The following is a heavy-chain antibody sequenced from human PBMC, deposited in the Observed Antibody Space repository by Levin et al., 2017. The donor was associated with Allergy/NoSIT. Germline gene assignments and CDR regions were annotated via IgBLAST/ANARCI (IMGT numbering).Heavy chain of an antibody. CDR3: PRASRSGWTGVGRYDYGLDV. V-gene: IGHV3-23*01. CDR2: SSDSGTSI. Sequence: AGWSLRLSCAASGFTFDNYAMTWVRQIPGKGLDWVSSSSDSGTSIYYADSVRGRFTISGDNSKNVLYLQMNGLRVEDTAIYYCPRASRSGWTGVGRYDYGLDVWGQGTTVTVSS. CDR1: GFTFDNYA. D-gene: IGHD6-19*01. J-gene: IGHJ6*02.